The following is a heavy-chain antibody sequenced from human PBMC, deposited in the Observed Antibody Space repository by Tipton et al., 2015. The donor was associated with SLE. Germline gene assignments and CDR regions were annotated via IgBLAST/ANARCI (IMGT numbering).Heavy chain of an antibody. V-gene: IGHV4-34*01. CDR2: INHSGST. D-gene: IGHD1-26*01. CDR3: ASLVGAMDAFDI. Sequence: TLSLTCAVYGGSFSGYYWSWIRQPPGKGLEWIGEINHSGSTNYNPSLKSRVTISVDTSKNQFSLKLSSVTAADTAVYYCASLVGAMDAFDIWGQGTMVTVSS. CDR1: GGSFSGYY. J-gene: IGHJ3*02.